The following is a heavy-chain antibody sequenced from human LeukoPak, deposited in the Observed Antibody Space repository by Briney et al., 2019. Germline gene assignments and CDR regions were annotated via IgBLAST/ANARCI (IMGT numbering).Heavy chain of an antibody. V-gene: IGHV3-7*01. J-gene: IGHJ6*02. Sequence: GGSLRLSCAASGFTFSSYWMSWVRQAPGKGLEWVANIKQDGSEKYYVDSVKGRFTISRDNAKNSLYLQMNSPRAEDTAVYYCARGGYTAMVYYGMDVWGQGTTVTVSS. CDR1: GFTFSSYW. CDR3: ARGGYTAMVYYGMDV. D-gene: IGHD5-18*01. CDR2: IKQDGSEK.